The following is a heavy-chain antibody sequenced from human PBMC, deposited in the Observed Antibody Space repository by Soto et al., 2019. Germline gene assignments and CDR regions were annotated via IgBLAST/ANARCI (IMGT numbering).Heavy chain of an antibody. J-gene: IGHJ3*02. CDR2: IHHSGAT. CDR3: ARTPDI. CDR1: GDSITGDNW. Sequence: SETLSLTCAVSGDSITGDNWWSWVRQPPGKGLEWIGEIHHSGATNYNPSLKSRVTISVDRSKNQFSLKLSSVTAADTAVYYCARTPDIWGQGTMVTVSS. V-gene: IGHV4-4*02.